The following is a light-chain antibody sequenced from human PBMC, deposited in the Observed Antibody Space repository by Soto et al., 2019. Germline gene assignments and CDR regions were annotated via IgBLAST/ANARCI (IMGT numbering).Light chain of an antibody. CDR1: QSVSSSY. Sequence: EIVLTESPATLSVSLGYSATLSCRASQSVSSSYLAWYQQKPGQAPRLLIYGASSRATGIPDRFSGSGSGTDFTLTISSLEPEDFAVYYCQQRSNWPPVTFGQGTRLEIK. CDR3: QQRSNWPPVT. CDR2: GAS. J-gene: IGKJ5*01. V-gene: IGKV3D-20*02.